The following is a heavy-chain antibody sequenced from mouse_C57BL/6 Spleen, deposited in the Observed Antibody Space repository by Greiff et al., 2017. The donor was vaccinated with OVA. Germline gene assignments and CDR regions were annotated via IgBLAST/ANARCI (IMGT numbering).Heavy chain of an antibody. CDR2: LYPGDGDT. Sequence: QVQLQQSGPELVKPGASVKISCKASGYAFSSSWMNWVKQRPGKGLAWIGRLYPGDGDTNYNGKFKGKATLTADKSSSTAYMQLSSLTSEDSAVYFCASQNDFWFAYWGQGTLVTVSA. CDR1: GYAFSSSW. CDR3: ASQNDFWFAY. J-gene: IGHJ3*01. V-gene: IGHV1-82*01. D-gene: IGHD2-4*01.